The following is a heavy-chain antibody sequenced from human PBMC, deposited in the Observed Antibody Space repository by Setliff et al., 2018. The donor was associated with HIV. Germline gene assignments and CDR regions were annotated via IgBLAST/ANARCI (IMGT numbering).Heavy chain of an antibody. CDR2: ISAIFGTA. D-gene: IGHD6-19*01. CDR1: GYTFTSYG. CDR3: ARLGSGWSDSYYYAMDI. Sequence: GASVKVSCKASGYTFTSYGISWVRQAPGQGLEWMGWISAIFGTANYAQKFQGRVTITTDESTSTAYMELSSLRSDDTAVYFCARLGSGWSDSYYYAMDIWGQGTTVTVSS. J-gene: IGHJ6*02. V-gene: IGHV1-69*05.